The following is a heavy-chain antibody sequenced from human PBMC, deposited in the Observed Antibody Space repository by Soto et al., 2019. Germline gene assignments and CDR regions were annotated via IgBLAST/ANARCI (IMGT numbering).Heavy chain of an antibody. D-gene: IGHD6-13*01. CDR1: GGSFSGYY. J-gene: IGHJ4*02. CDR2: INQSGST. Sequence: QVQLQQWGAGLLKPSETLSLTCAVYGGSFSGYYWSWIRQPPGKGLEWIGEINQSGSTNYNPSLKSRVTISVDTSKNQFSLKLSSATAADTDVHYCARTYSSSWSPFEYWGQGTLVTVSS. V-gene: IGHV4-34*01. CDR3: ARTYSSSWSPFEY.